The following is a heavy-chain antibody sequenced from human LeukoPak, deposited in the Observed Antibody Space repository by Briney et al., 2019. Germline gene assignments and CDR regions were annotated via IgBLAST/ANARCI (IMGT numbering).Heavy chain of an antibody. CDR1: GGTFSSYA. CDR2: IIPILGIA. Sequence: GASVTVSCKASGGTFSSYAISWVRQAPGQGLEWMGRIIPILGIANYAQKFQGRVTITADKSTSTAYMELSSLRSEDTAVYYCASSVEYSSSWYESSFDYWGQGTLVTVSS. V-gene: IGHV1-69*04. CDR3: ASSVEYSSSWYESSFDY. J-gene: IGHJ4*02. D-gene: IGHD6-13*01.